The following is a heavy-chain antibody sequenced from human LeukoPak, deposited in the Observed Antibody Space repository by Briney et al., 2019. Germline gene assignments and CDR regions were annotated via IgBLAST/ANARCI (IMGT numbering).Heavy chain of an antibody. CDR2: ISSSGSTK. V-gene: IGHV3-48*04. J-gene: IGHJ6*03. CDR1: GFTFSNYG. Sequence: GGSLRLSCAASGFTFSNYGLNWVRQAPGKGLEWLSYISSSGSTKYYADSVRGRFTISRDNAKNSLYLQMNNLRAEDTAVYYCARVGGYSYGYSNFYMDVWGKGTTVTISS. D-gene: IGHD5-18*01. CDR3: ARVGGYSYGYSNFYMDV.